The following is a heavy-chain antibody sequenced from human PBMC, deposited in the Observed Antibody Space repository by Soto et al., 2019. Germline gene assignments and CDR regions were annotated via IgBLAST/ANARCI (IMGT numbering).Heavy chain of an antibody. J-gene: IGHJ6*02. V-gene: IGHV4-59*01. CDR2: IYYSGST. Sequence: SETLSLTCTVSGGSISSYYWSWIRQPPGKGLEWIGYIYYSGSTNYNPSLKSRVTISVDTSKNQFSLKLSSVTAADTAVYYCASSQPGYYYCYGMDVWGQGTTVTVSS. CDR3: ASSQPGYYYCYGMDV. D-gene: IGHD6-13*01. CDR1: GGSISSYY.